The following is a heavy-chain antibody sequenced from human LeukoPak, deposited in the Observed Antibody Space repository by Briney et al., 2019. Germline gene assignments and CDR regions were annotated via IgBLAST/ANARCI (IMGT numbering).Heavy chain of an antibody. D-gene: IGHD1-26*01. CDR3: TTQWKRMGNLLDY. Sequence: GGSLRLSCAASGFTFSNAWMSWVRQAPGKGLEWVGRIKSKTDGGTTDYAAPVKGRFTISRDDSKNTLYLQMDSLKTEDTAVYYCTTQWKRMGNLLDYWGQGTLVTVSS. V-gene: IGHV3-15*01. J-gene: IGHJ4*02. CDR2: IKSKTDGGTT. CDR1: GFTFSNAW.